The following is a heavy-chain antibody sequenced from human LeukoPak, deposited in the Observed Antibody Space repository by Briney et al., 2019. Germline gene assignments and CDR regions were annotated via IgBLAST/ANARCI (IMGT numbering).Heavy chain of an antibody. Sequence: GGSLRLSCAASGFTFSSYEMNWVRQAPGKGLEWVSYISRSGSTIFYADSVKGRFTISRDNAKNSLYLQMNSLRAEDTAAYYCAREAEQLLRGFFDYWGQGTLVTVSS. V-gene: IGHV3-48*03. CDR1: GFTFSSYE. D-gene: IGHD6-6*01. CDR3: AREAEQLLRGFFDY. J-gene: IGHJ4*02. CDR2: ISRSGSTI.